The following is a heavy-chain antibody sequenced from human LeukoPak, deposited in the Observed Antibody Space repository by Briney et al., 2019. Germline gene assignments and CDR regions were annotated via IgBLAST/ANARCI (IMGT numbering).Heavy chain of an antibody. CDR3: ARGLSQAAAGDY. D-gene: IGHD6-13*01. J-gene: IGHJ4*02. Sequence: PSETLSLTCTVSGGSISSYYWSWIRQPPGKGLEWIGYIYYRGSTNYNPSLKSRVTISVDTSKNQFSLKLSSVTAADTAVYYCARGLSQAAAGDYWGQGTLVTVSS. V-gene: IGHV4-59*01. CDR1: GGSISSYY. CDR2: IYYRGST.